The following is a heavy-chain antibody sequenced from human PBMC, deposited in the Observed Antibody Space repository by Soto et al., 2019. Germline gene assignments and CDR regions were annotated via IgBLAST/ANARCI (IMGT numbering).Heavy chain of an antibody. Sequence: PSETLSPTCAVSSVSVTNGDYYWTWMRQSPGKGLEWIGNIYYTETTNYNPSLNSRLSISIDTSRNQFSLQLTSVTAADTAIYYCARQRRGGYWFDPWGQGTLVTVS. V-gene: IGHV4-30-4*01. J-gene: IGHJ5*02. CDR2: IYYTETT. CDR3: ARQRRGGYWFDP. CDR1: SVSVTNGDYY.